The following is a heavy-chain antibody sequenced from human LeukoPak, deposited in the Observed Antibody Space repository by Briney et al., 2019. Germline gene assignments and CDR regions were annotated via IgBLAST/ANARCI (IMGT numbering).Heavy chain of an antibody. CDR2: IKQDGSEK. Sequence: GGSLRLSCAASGFTFSSYWMSWVRQAPGKGLEWVANIKQDGSEKYYVDSVKGRFTISRDNAKNSLYLQMNSLRAEDTAVYYCARDSSAPRSYFALDVWGQGTTVTVSS. J-gene: IGHJ6*01. V-gene: IGHV3-7*01. D-gene: IGHD6-19*01. CDR1: GFTFSSYW. CDR3: ARDSSAPRSYFALDV.